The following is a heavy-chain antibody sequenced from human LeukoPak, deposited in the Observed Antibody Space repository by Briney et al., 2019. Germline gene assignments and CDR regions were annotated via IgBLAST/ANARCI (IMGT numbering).Heavy chain of an antibody. CDR3: ARPRGGQDAFDI. V-gene: IGHV1-69*04. Sequence: ASVKVSCKASGGTFSSYAISWVRQAPGQGLEWMGRIIPILGIANYAQKFQGRVTITADKSTSTAYMELSSLRSEDTAVYYCARPRGGQDAFDIWGQGTMVTVSS. CDR1: GGTFSSYA. CDR2: IIPILGIA. J-gene: IGHJ3*02. D-gene: IGHD3-16*01.